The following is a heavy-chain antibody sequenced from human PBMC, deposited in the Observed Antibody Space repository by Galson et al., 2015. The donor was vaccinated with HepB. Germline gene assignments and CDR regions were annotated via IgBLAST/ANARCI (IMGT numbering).Heavy chain of an antibody. Sequence: SLRLSCAASGFTFSQHAMHWLHQAPDKGPEWVAMMSYDGSMKEYADSVQGRFTISRDDFRNTLYLQMHSLTPEDTAIYYCARRYSSGFFPDYWGQGTLVSVSS. J-gene: IGHJ4*02. CDR2: MSYDGSMK. CDR3: ARRYSSGFFPDY. V-gene: IGHV3-30*04. CDR1: GFTFSQHA. D-gene: IGHD6-19*01.